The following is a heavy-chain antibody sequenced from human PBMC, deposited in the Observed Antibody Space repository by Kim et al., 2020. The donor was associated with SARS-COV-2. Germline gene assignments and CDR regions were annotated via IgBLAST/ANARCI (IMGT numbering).Heavy chain of an antibody. Sequence: GGSLRLSCAASGFAFNRRGMHWVRQAPGKGLEWLAVIGLDGGDKFYADSVKGRFTISRDDSKNTLYLQMDSLRVEDTAIYYCANWNDGYWGQGTLVTVSS. J-gene: IGHJ4*02. D-gene: IGHD1-1*01. V-gene: IGHV3-30*18. CDR1: GFAFNRRG. CDR2: IGLDGGDK. CDR3: ANWNDGY.